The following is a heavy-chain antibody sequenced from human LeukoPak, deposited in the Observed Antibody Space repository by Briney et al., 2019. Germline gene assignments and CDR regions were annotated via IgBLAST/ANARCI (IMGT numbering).Heavy chain of an antibody. V-gene: IGHV4-59*01. CDR2: IYYSGST. Sequence: SETLSLTCTVSGGSISSYYWSWIRQPPGKGLEWIGYIYYSGSTNYNPSLKSRVTTSVDTSKDQFSLKLSSVTAADTAVYYCARDLSGSIYFDYWGQGTLVTVSS. J-gene: IGHJ4*02. CDR3: ARDLSGSIYFDY. CDR1: GGSISSYY. D-gene: IGHD5-12*01.